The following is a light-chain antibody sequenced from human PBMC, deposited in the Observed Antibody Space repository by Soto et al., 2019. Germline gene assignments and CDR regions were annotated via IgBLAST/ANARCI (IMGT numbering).Light chain of an antibody. CDR1: QSVSSSSY. V-gene: IGKV3-20*01. CDR2: GAS. Sequence: EIVLTQSPGTLSLSPGERATLSCRASQSVSSSSYLAWYQQKPGQAPRLLIYGASSRATGIPDRFSGSGSGTDCTLTISRLAPEDFAVYYCHQYRSSPSYPFGQGTKLEIK. CDR3: HQYRSSPSYP. J-gene: IGKJ2*01.